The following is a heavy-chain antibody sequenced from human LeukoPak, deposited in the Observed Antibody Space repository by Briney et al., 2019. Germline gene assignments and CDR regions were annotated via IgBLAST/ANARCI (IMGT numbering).Heavy chain of an antibody. CDR1: GGSISSGDYY. V-gene: IGHV4-30-4*01. CDR3: ARSSGYYGSGSYVDP. J-gene: IGHJ5*02. D-gene: IGHD3-10*01. CDR2: IYYSGAT. Sequence: PSETLSLTCTVSGGSISSGDYYWTWIRQPPGKGLEWIGYIYYSGATYYNPSLKSRVTISVDTFKNQFSLKLSSVTAADTAVYYCARSSGYYGSGSYVDPWGQGTLVTVSS.